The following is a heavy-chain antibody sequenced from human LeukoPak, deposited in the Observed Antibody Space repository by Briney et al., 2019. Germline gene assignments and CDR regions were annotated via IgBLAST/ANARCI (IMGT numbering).Heavy chain of an antibody. CDR3: ARGKGYGDYFDY. J-gene: IGHJ4*02. CDR2: MNPNSGNT. V-gene: IGHV1-8*01. CDR1: GYTFTSYD. D-gene: IGHD4-17*01. Sequence: ASVKVSCKASGYTFTSYDINWVRQATGQGLEWMGWMNPNSGNTGYAQKFQGRVTMTRNTSIGTAYMELSSLRSEDTAVYYCARGKGYGDYFDYWGQGTLVTVSS.